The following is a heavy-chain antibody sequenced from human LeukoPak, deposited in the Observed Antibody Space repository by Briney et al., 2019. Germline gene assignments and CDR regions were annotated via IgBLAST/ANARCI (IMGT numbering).Heavy chain of an antibody. CDR1: GFTFSSYW. D-gene: IGHD3-10*01. J-gene: IGHJ4*02. CDR2: IKQDGSNK. V-gene: IGHV3-7*01. CDR3: AKDSKKTLYYYGSGSFDY. Sequence: GGSLRLSCAASGFTFSSYWMSWVRQAPGKGLEWVANIKQDGSNKYYADSVKGRFTISRDNSKNTLYLQMNSLRAEDTAVYYCAKDSKKTLYYYGSGSFDYWGQGTLVTVSS.